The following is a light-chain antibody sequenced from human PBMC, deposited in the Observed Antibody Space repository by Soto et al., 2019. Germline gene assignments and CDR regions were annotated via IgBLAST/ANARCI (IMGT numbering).Light chain of an antibody. CDR3: QQYKSYWT. CDR1: QTIGSH. Sequence: DIQMTQSPSSLSASIGDRVTITCRAGQTIGSHLNWYQQKPGKAPKLLIFAASNLQSGVPSRFTGSGYGTDVTLTITSLQPEDFATYYCQQYKSYWTFGQGTKVDIK. J-gene: IGKJ1*01. CDR2: AAS. V-gene: IGKV1-39*01.